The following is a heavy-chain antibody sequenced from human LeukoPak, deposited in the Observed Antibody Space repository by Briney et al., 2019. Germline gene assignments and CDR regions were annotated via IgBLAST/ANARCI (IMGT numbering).Heavy chain of an antibody. CDR1: GGSISSSSYY. Sequence: SDTLSLTCTVSGGSISSSSYYWGWIRQPPGKGLEWIGSIYYSGSTYYNPSLKSRVTISVDTSKNQFSLKLSSVTAADTAVYYCARHWGSSGWNYFDYWGQGTLVTVSS. CDR3: ARHWGSSGWNYFDY. V-gene: IGHV4-39*01. J-gene: IGHJ4*02. CDR2: IYYSGST. D-gene: IGHD6-19*01.